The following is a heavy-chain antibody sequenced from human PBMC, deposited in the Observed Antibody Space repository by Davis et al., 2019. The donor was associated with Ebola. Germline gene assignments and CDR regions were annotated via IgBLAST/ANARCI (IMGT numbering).Heavy chain of an antibody. D-gene: IGHD2-2*01. CDR3: ARGEYCSSTSCYRDYYYYYGMDV. CDR1: GYTFTGYY. J-gene: IGHJ6*02. CDR2: INPNSGGT. V-gene: IGHV1-2*02. Sequence: ASVKVSCKASGYTFTGYYMHWVRQAPGQGLEWMGWINPNSGGTNYAQKFQGRVTMTRDTSISTAYMELSRLRSDDTAVYYCARGEYCSSTSCYRDYYYYYGMDVWGQGTTVTVSS.